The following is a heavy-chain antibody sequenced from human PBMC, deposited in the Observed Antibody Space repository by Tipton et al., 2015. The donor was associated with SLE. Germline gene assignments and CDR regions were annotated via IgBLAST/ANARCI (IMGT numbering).Heavy chain of an antibody. J-gene: IGHJ4*02. CDR2: VYYTGNT. Sequence: TLSLTCIVSGDSISSSSYYWGWIRQPPGKGLEWVGTVYYTGNTFYNPSLKSRVTISVDTSKNQFSLNLSSVTAADTAVYYCARESEQLRFDYWGQGILVTVSS. V-gene: IGHV4-39*07. CDR3: ARESEQLRFDY. D-gene: IGHD3-3*01. CDR1: GDSISSSSYY.